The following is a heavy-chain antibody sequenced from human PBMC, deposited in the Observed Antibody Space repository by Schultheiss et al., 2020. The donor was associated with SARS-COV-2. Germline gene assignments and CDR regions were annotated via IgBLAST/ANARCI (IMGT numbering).Heavy chain of an antibody. D-gene: IGHD3-22*01. CDR3: AKASGAFYDSSGYSSFDY. CDR1: GFTFSSYG. CDR2: ISYDGSNK. V-gene: IGHV3-30*18. J-gene: IGHJ4*02. Sequence: GGSLRLSCAASGFTFSSYGMHWVRQAPGKGLEWVAVISYDGSNKYYADSVKGRFTISRDNSKNTLYLQMNSLRAEDTAVYYCAKASGAFYDSSGYSSFDYWGQGTLVTVSS.